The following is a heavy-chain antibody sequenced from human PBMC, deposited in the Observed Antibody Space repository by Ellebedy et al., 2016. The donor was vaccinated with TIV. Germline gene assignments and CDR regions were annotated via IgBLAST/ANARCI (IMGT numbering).Heavy chain of an antibody. CDR1: GYSFTGYY. J-gene: IGHJ4*02. V-gene: IGHV1-2*02. CDR3: ARVRGSIVLDY. CDR2: ISPDSGGT. Sequence: ASVKVSCKASGYSFTGYYLHWVRQAPGQGLEWMGWISPDSGGTKYAQKFEGRVTMTRDTSINTAYMELSRLRSDDTAVYYCARVRGSIVLDYWGQGTVITVSS. D-gene: IGHD3-10*01.